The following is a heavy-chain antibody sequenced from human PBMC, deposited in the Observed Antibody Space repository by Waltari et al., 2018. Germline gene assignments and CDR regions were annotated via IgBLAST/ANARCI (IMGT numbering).Heavy chain of an antibody. J-gene: IGHJ4*02. CDR1: GYTFTGYY. CDR3: ARDYSSSGMYYFDY. Sequence: QVQLVQSGAEVKKPGASVKVSCKASGYTFTGYYMHWVRQAPGQGLEWMGRINPNIGGTNYAQKFQGRVTRTRDTSISTAYMELSRLRSDDTAVYYCARDYSSSGMYYFDYWGQGTLVTVSS. V-gene: IGHV1-2*06. CDR2: INPNIGGT. D-gene: IGHD2-2*01.